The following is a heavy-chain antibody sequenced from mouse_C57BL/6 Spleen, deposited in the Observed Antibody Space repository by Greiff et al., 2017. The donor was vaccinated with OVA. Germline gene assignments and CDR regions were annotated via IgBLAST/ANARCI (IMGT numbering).Heavy chain of an antibody. Sequence: EVMLVESGGGLVKPGGSLKLSCAASGFTISDYGMHWVRQAPEKGLEWVAYISSGSSTIYYADTVKGRFTISRDNAKNTLFLQMTSLRSEDTAMYYCARQEGRYFDYWGQGTTLTVSS. J-gene: IGHJ2*01. V-gene: IGHV5-17*01. CDR3: ARQEGRYFDY. CDR1: GFTISDYG. CDR2: ISSGSSTI.